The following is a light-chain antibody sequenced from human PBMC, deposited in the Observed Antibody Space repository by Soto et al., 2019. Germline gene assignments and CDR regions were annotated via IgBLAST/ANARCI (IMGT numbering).Light chain of an antibody. CDR3: QQFYSTPFT. J-gene: IGKJ3*01. CDR2: WAS. Sequence: DIVMTQSPDSLAVSLGERATINCQSSQSVLYSSNNKNYLAWYQQKPGQPPKLLIYWASTRESGVPDRFSGSGCGTDFTLTISSLQAEDVAVYYCQQFYSTPFTFGPGTKVDI. CDR1: QSVLYSSNNKNY. V-gene: IGKV4-1*01.